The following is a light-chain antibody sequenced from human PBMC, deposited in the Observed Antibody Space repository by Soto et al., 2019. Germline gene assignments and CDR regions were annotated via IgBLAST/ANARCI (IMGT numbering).Light chain of an antibody. CDR3: QQRSNPIFT. CDR1: QSVSSY. Sequence: EIVLTQSPATLCLSPGERATLSCRASQSVSSYLAWYQQKPGQAPRLLIYDASNRATGIPARFSGSGSGTDFTLTISSLEPEDFAVYYCQQRSNPIFTFGPGTKVDIK. CDR2: DAS. J-gene: IGKJ3*01. V-gene: IGKV3-11*01.